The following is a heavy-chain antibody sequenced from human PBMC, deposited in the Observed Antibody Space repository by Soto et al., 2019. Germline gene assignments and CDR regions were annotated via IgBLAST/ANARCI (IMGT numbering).Heavy chain of an antibody. CDR1: GYTLTELS. V-gene: IGHV1-24*01. CDR3: ATGESGTAKDYYGMDV. Sequence: ASVKVSCKVSGYTLTELSMHWVRQAPGKGLEWMGGFDPEDGETIYAQKFQGRVTMTEDTSTDTAYMELSSLRSEDTAVYYCATGESGTAKDYYGMDVWGQGTTVTVSS. J-gene: IGHJ6*02. D-gene: IGHD1-1*01. CDR2: FDPEDGET.